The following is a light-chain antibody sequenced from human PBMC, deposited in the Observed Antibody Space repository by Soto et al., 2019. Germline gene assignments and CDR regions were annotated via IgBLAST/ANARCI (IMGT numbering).Light chain of an antibody. CDR1: QNINIW. Sequence: IQMTQSPSTLSASVGDRVTITCRASQNINIWLAWYQQKPGKAPKLLIFDASSLESGVPPRFSGSGFGTEFTLTISSLQPDDFATYYCQQYNSYRAFGQGTKVDIK. V-gene: IGKV1-5*01. CDR2: DAS. CDR3: QQYNSYRA. J-gene: IGKJ1*01.